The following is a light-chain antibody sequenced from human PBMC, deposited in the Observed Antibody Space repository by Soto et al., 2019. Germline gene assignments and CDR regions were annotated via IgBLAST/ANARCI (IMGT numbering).Light chain of an antibody. CDR3: SSYTSSSIDYV. CDR2: EVS. V-gene: IGLV2-14*01. J-gene: IGLJ1*01. CDR1: SSDVGGYNY. Sequence: SVLTQPASVSGSPGQSLTISCTGTSSDVGGYNYVSWYQQHPGKAPKLMIYEVSNRPSGVSNRFSGSKSGNTASLTISGLQAEDEADYYCSSYTSSSIDYVFGTGTKLTVL.